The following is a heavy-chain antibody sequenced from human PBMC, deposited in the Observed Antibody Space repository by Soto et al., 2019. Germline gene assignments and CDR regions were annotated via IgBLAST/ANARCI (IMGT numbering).Heavy chain of an antibody. Sequence: SVKVSCKASGCTFSSYAISWVRQAPGQGLEWMGGIIPIFGTANYAQKFQGRVTITADESTSTAYLEMSSLRHGDTAVYYCTVDTYGPDYWGQGTPVTVSS. CDR1: GCTFSSYA. J-gene: IGHJ4*02. CDR2: IIPIFGTA. CDR3: TVDTYGPDY. V-gene: IGHV1-69*13. D-gene: IGHD2-8*01.